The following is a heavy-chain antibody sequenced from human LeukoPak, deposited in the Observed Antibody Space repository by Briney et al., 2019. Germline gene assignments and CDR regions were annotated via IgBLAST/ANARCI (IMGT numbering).Heavy chain of an antibody. CDR2: ISYDGSNK. D-gene: IGHD6-13*01. CDR3: ARVSHHNKAAAGWY. V-gene: IGHV3-30-3*01. CDR1: GFTFSSYA. Sequence: QPGRSLRLSCAASGFTFSSYAMHWVRQAPGKGLEWVAVISYDGSNKYYADSVKGRFTISRDNSKNTLYLQMNSLRAEDTAVYYCARVSHHNKAAAGWYWGQGTLVTVSS. J-gene: IGHJ4*02.